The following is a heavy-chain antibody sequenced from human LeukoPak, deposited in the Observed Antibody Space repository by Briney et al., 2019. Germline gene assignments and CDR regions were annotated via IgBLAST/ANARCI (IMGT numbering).Heavy chain of an antibody. Sequence: ASVKVPCKASGYTFTSYDINWVRQATGQGLEWMGWMNPNSGNTGYAQKFQGRVTITRNTSISTAYMELSSLRSEDTAVYYCARASIQLWPDYWGQGTLVTVSS. J-gene: IGHJ4*02. V-gene: IGHV1-8*03. CDR3: ARASIQLWPDY. CDR2: MNPNSGNT. CDR1: GYTFTSYD. D-gene: IGHD5-18*01.